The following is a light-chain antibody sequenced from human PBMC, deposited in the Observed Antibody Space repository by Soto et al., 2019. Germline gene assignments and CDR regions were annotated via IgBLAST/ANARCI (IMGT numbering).Light chain of an antibody. Sequence: DIQMTHSPSSLSASVGDRVTITCQASQDIKNYLNWYQQKSGKAPKLLIYDASDLETGVPSRFSGSGSGTDCTITINSLQPEDIATSYCQQYDNLPLTVGGGTKLEIK. V-gene: IGKV1-33*01. CDR2: DAS. J-gene: IGKJ4*01. CDR3: QQYDNLPLT. CDR1: QDIKNY.